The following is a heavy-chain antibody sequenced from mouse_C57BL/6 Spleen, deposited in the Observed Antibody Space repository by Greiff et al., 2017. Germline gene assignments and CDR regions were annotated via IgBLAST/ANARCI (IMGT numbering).Heavy chain of an antibody. CDR3: TASMYYGSRKGFAY. J-gene: IGHJ3*01. CDR2: IDPENGDT. D-gene: IGHD1-1*01. CDR1: GFNIKDDY. V-gene: IGHV14-4*01. Sequence: EVQLQQSGAELVRPGASVKLSCTASGFNIKDDYMHWVKQRPEQGLEWIGWIDPENGDTEYASKFQGKATITADTSSNTAYLQLSSLTSEDTAVYYCTASMYYGSRKGFAYWGQGTLVTVSA.